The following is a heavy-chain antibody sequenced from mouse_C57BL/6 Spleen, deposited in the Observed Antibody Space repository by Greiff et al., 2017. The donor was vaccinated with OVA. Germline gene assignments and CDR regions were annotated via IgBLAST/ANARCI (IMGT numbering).Heavy chain of an antibody. J-gene: IGHJ4*01. V-gene: IGHV2-3*01. CDR2: IWGDGST. CDR1: GFSFTSYG. Sequence: VQLQQSGPGLVAPSQTLSITCNASGFSFTSYGVSWVRQPPGQGLEWLGVIWGDGSTNNHSALRARLSISKDSSKGQVLLKLNRLQTDDTATDDCARASTVVMDCWGQGTSVTVSS. CDR3: ARASTVVMDC. D-gene: IGHD1-1*01.